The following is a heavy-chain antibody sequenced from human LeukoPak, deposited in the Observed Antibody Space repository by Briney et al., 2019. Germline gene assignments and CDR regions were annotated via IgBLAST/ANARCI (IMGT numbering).Heavy chain of an antibody. Sequence: SKTLSLTYTVSGGSISSGGYYWSWIRQHPGKGLEWIGYIYYSGSTYYNPSLKSRVTISVDTSKNQFSLKLSSVTAADTAVYYCARDSIYSGIDYWGQGTLVTVSS. V-gene: IGHV4-31*03. D-gene: IGHD1-26*01. CDR1: GGSISSGGYY. J-gene: IGHJ4*02. CDR3: ARDSIYSGIDY. CDR2: IYYSGST.